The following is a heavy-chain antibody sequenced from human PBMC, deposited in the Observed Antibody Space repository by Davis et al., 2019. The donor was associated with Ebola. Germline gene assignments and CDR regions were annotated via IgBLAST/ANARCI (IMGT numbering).Heavy chain of an antibody. CDR1: GFTFSSYT. CDR3: VKDGSGWHPLYFDY. V-gene: IGHV3-23*01. D-gene: IGHD6-19*01. CDR2: ISDGSRDT. J-gene: IGHJ4*02. Sequence: PGGSLRLSCAASGFTFSSYTMNWVRQAPGKGLEWVSTISDGSRDTHYADSVKGRFTISRDDSRSTVFLQMNALRAEDTALYYCVKDGSGWHPLYFDYWGQGTLLTVSS.